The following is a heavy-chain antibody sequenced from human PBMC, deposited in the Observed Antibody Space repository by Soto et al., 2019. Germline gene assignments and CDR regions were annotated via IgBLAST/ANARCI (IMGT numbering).Heavy chain of an antibody. Sequence: QAQLQESGPGLVKPSGTLSLTCAVSGGSISSSHWWTWVRQSPGKGLEYIGEISHSGTSNSNPSLKSPVTLSVDKSKNHFSLTLTSVTAADTAVYYCARVVLTITRCAFDAWGQGTLVIVSS. J-gene: IGHJ3*01. V-gene: IGHV4-4*02. CDR3: ARVVLTITRCAFDA. CDR2: ISHSGTS. D-gene: IGHD3-9*01. CDR1: GGSISSSHW.